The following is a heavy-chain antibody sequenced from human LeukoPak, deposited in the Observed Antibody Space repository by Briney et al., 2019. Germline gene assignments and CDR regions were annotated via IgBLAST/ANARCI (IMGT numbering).Heavy chain of an antibody. D-gene: IGHD5-18*01. Sequence: SETLSLTCTVSGGSISSSSYYWGWIRQPPGKGLERIGSIYYSGSTYYNPSLKSRVTISINTSKNQFSLKLSSVTAADTAVYCCARRNTAMGSFDYWGQGTLVTVPS. CDR2: IYYSGST. V-gene: IGHV4-39*01. J-gene: IGHJ4*02. CDR1: GGSISSSSYY. CDR3: ARRNTAMGSFDY.